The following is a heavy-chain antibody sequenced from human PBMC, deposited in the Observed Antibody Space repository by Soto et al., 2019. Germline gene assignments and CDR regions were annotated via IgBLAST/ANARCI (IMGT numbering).Heavy chain of an antibody. CDR3: AKQAGYSSDPFDY. J-gene: IGHJ4*02. D-gene: IGHD6-19*01. Sequence: GESLKISCAASGFTFSTCAMAWVRQAPGTGLEWVSGISGGGATTYYTDSVKGRFTISRVNSKDTLYLQMNSLRVEDTAVYYCAKQAGYSSDPFDYWGQGTLVTVSS. CDR2: ISGGGATT. CDR1: GFTFSTCA. V-gene: IGHV3-23*01.